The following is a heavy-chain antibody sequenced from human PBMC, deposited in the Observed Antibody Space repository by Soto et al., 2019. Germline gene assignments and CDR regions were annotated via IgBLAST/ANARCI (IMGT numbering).Heavy chain of an antibody. CDR3: ARSLTTLTSWVY. CDR2: IFSGGST. Sequence: GGSLRLSCVASGFTVSSNHMTWVRQAPGKGLEWVSIIFSGGSTYYADSVKGRFTISRDNSKNTLYLQMNSLRAEDTALYYCARSLTTLTSWVYWGQGTLVTVSS. D-gene: IGHD4-17*01. V-gene: IGHV3-66*01. CDR1: GFTVSSNH. J-gene: IGHJ4*02.